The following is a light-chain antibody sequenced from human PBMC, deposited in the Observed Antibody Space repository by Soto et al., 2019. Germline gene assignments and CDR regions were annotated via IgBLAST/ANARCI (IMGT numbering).Light chain of an antibody. CDR3: QQLNTYPLA. J-gene: IGKJ4*01. V-gene: IGKV1-9*01. CDR2: GAS. CDR1: QGISSY. Sequence: DIKLTQSPSFLSASVGDRVTITCRASQGISSYLAWYQQKPGEAPKLLIYGASTLQSGVPSRFSGSGSGTDFTLTISSLLPEDFATYYGQQLNTYPLAVGGGTKVDIK.